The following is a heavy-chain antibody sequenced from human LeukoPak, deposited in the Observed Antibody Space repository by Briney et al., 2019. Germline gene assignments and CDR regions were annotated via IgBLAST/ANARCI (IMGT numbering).Heavy chain of an antibody. CDR1: GYTFTSCD. J-gene: IGHJ4*02. D-gene: IGHD6-19*01. V-gene: IGHV1-8*01. Sequence: ASVKVSCKACGYTFTSCDSHWVRQATGQGLEWMEWMNPNSGNTGYGQSFQGRITMTRDISIGTAYMELSNLTSEDTAIYYCTRGSSGRRDNWGQGTLVTVSA. CDR3: TRGSSGRRDN. CDR2: MNPNSGNT.